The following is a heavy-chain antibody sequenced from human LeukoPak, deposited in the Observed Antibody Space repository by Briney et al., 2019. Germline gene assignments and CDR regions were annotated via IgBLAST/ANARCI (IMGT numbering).Heavy chain of an antibody. V-gene: IGHV3-30*03. D-gene: IGHD1-26*01. J-gene: IGHJ4*02. Sequence: GGSLRLSCAASGFTFSSYGMHWVRQAPGKGLEWVAVISYDGSNKYYADSVKGRFTISRDNSKNTLYLRMNSLRAEDTAVYYCETSGSYPLDYWGQGTLVTVSS. CDR2: ISYDGSNK. CDR3: ETSGSYPLDY. CDR1: GFTFSSYG.